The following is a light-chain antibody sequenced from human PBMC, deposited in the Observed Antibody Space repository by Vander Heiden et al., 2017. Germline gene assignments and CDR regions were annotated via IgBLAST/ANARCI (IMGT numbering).Light chain of an antibody. Sequence: QSALTQPPSVSGAPGQRVTISCAGTDYNIGVGYDVHWYQHLPGTAPKLLNYRNTNRPSGVPDRFSGSKSGTSASLAITGLQAEDEADYYCQSYDASLGGSVFGGGTKLTVL. CDR1: DYNIGVGYD. CDR2: RNT. J-gene: IGLJ3*02. V-gene: IGLV1-40*01. CDR3: QSYDASLGGSV.